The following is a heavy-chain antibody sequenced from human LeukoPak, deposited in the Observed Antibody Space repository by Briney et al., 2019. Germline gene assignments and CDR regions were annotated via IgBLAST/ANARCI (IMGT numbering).Heavy chain of an antibody. V-gene: IGHV3-49*04. CDR1: GFTFGHYA. J-gene: IGHJ3*02. Sequence: HPGGSLRLSCTGSGFTFGHYALAWVRQAPGKGLEWLGFIRSQAYGGTIEYAASVKGRFSISRDNSKSIADLQINSLKTEDTAVYYCARGGDFGVPAPLGIDAFDIWGQGTMVTVSS. CDR2: IRSQAYGGTI. CDR3: ARGGDFGVPAPLGIDAFDI. D-gene: IGHD2-2*01.